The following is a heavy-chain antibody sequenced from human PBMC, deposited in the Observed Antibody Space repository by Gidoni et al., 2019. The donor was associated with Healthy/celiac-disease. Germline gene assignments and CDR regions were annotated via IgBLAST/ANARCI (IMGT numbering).Heavy chain of an antibody. Sequence: QVQLVESGGGVVQPGRSLRLSCAAPGLTFSSYGMHWVRQAPGKGLEWVAVISYDGSNKYYADSVKGRFTISRDNSKNTLYLQMNSLRAEDTAVYYCAKDAYYYDSSGYSYYYGMDVWGQGTTVTVSS. J-gene: IGHJ6*02. CDR2: ISYDGSNK. CDR3: AKDAYYYDSSGYSYYYGMDV. V-gene: IGHV3-30*18. CDR1: GLTFSSYG. D-gene: IGHD3-22*01.